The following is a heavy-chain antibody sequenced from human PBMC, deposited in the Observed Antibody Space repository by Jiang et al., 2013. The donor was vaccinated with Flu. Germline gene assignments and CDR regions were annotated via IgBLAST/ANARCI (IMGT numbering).Heavy chain of an antibody. CDR3: ATGGSLYFVWLY. Sequence: AFTFTDAWMSWVRPNPEGRGLEWIGRIKSKTDGGTTDYAASVEGRFTISRDDSQSTLYLQMNNLKTEDTGVYFCATGGSLYFVWLYWGQGAQVTVSS. CDR2: IKSKTDGGTT. V-gene: IGHV3-15*01. J-gene: IGHJ4*02. CDR1: AFTFTDAW. D-gene: IGHD3-9*01.